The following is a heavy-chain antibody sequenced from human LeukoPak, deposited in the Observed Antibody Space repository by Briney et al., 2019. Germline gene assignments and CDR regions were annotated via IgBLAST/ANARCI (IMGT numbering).Heavy chain of an antibody. CDR2: ISYDGSNK. Sequence: PGRSLRLSCAASGFTFSSYGMHWVRQAPGKGLEWVAVISYDGSNKYYADSVKGRFTISRDNSKNTLYLQMNSLRAEDTAVYYCAKAGGDYYFDYWGQGTLVTVSS. D-gene: IGHD4-17*01. J-gene: IGHJ4*02. CDR3: AKAGGDYYFDY. V-gene: IGHV3-30*18. CDR1: GFTFSSYG.